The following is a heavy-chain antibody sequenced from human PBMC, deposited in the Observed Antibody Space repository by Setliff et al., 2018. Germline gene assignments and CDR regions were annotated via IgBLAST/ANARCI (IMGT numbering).Heavy chain of an antibody. J-gene: IGHJ3*02. D-gene: IGHD5-18*01. CDR2: ISHRGST. CDR1: GGSIGPHY. CDR3: ARGGRDSYGRGHAFDM. V-gene: IGHV4-59*11. Sequence: PSETLSLPCTVSGGSIGPHYWSWIRQAPGKGLEWIGYISHRGSTNYSPSLKSRATLSVDTSKNQFSLKLTSVTAADTAVYFCARGGRDSYGRGHAFDMWGQGTMVTVSS.